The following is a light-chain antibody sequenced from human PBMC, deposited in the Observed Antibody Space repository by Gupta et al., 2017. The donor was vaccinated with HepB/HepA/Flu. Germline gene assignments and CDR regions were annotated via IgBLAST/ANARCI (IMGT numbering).Light chain of an antibody. CDR2: EAS. CDR1: QSVSGR. CDR3: QPYNSYSPYT. Sequence: DNPVTQSPPTLSASLGDRVTITCRASQSVSGRLAWYQQKPGKAPKLLIYEASTLETGVPSRFSGSGSGTHFILTISGLQPDDFATYYCQPYNSYSPYTFGQGTKLEIK. J-gene: IGKJ2*01. V-gene: IGKV1-5*03.